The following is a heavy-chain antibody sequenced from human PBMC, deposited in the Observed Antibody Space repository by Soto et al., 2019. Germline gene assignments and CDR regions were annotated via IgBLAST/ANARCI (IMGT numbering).Heavy chain of an antibody. J-gene: IGHJ1*01. D-gene: IGHD3-10*01. V-gene: IGHV3-30*03. CDR1: GFTFSSYG. Sequence: QVQLVESGGGVVQRGRSLRLSCAASGFTFSSYGMHWVRQAPGKGLEWVAVISDDGSNKYYADSVKGRFTISSNNSTNTLSLQMNSLRAEDTAVYYCATGFGVPLGHFQHWGQGTLVTVSS. CDR3: ATGFGVPLGHFQH. CDR2: ISDDGSNK.